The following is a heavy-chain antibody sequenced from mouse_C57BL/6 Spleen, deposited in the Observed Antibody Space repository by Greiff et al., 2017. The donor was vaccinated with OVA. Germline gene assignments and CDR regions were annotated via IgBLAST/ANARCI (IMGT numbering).Heavy chain of an antibody. J-gene: IGHJ2*01. D-gene: IGHD1-1*01. CDR2: IDPNSGGT. Sequence: VQLQQSGAELVKPGASVKLSCKASGYTFTSYWMHWVKQRPGRGLEWIGRIDPNSGGTKYNEKFKSKATLTVDKPSSTAYMQLSSLTSEDSAVCYCAGNYGSSYPYFDYWGQGTTLTVSS. CDR1: GYTFTSYW. CDR3: AGNYGSSYPYFDY. V-gene: IGHV1-72*01.